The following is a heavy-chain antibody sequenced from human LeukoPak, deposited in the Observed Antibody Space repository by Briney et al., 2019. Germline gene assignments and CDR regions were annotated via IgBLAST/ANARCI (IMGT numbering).Heavy chain of an antibody. Sequence: TGGSLRLSCAASGFTFSSYSMNWVRQAPGKGLEWVSYISSSSSTIYYADSVKGRFTISRDNAKNSLYLQMNGLRAEDTAVYYCARDYAKEVGATAIWGQGTMVTVSS. V-gene: IGHV3-48*01. CDR1: GFTFSSYS. J-gene: IGHJ3*02. CDR3: ARDYAKEVGATAI. CDR2: ISSSSSTI. D-gene: IGHD1-26*01.